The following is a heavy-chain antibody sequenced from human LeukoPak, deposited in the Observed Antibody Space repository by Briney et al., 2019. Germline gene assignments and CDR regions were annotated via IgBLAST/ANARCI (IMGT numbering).Heavy chain of an antibody. V-gene: IGHV4-34*01. CDR3: ARGQFIYGTYNWFDP. CDR2: MNYSGST. CDR1: GFTFSSYW. J-gene: IGHJ5*02. D-gene: IGHD3-10*01. Sequence: GSLRLSCAASGFTFSSYWMSWVRQPPGKGLEWIGEMNYSGSTNYNPSLKSRVTISVDTSKNQASLKLSSVTAADTAAYYCARGQFIYGTYNWFDPWGQGTLVTVSS.